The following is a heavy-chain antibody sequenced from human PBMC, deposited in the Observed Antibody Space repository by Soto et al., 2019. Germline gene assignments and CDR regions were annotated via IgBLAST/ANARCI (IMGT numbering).Heavy chain of an antibody. V-gene: IGHV3-23*01. Sequence: GGSLRLSCAASGFTFSSYAMSWVRQAPGKGLEWVSAISGSGGSTYYADSVKGRFTISRDNSKNTLYLQMNSLRAEDTAVCYCAKDGPVGYYDSSGYYPFDYWGQGTLVTVSS. CDR3: AKDGPVGYYDSSGYYPFDY. D-gene: IGHD3-22*01. CDR2: ISGSGGST. J-gene: IGHJ4*02. CDR1: GFTFSSYA.